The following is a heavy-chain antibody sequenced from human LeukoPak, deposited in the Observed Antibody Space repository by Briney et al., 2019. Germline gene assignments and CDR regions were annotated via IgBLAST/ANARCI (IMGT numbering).Heavy chain of an antibody. J-gene: IGHJ4*02. CDR2: ISWNSGSI. Sequence: GGSLRLSCAASGFTFDDYAMHWVRQAPGKGLEGVSGISWNSGSIGYADSVKGRFTISRDNAKNSLYLQMNSLRAEDTALYYCAKTDRGYVDFSAKFDYWGQGTLATVSS. CDR1: GFTFDDYA. D-gene: IGHD1-1*01. V-gene: IGHV3-9*01. CDR3: AKTDRGYVDFSAKFDY.